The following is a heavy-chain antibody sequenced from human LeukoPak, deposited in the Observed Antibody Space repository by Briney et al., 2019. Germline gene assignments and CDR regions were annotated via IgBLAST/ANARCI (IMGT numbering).Heavy chain of an antibody. CDR2: IYRDDTT. Sequence: GGSLRLSCAASGFTVSTNYMSWVRQAPGKGLEWVSVIYRDDTTYYADSVKGRFTISRDNSKNTLYLHMNSLRAEDTAVYYCAKDSEASGDSWGQGTLVTVSS. CDR1: GFTVSTNY. D-gene: IGHD1-14*01. V-gene: IGHV3-53*01. J-gene: IGHJ4*02. CDR3: AKDSEASGDS.